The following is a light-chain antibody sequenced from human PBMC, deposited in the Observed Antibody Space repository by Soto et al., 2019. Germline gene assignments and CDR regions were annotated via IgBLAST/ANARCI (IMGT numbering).Light chain of an antibody. J-gene: IGLJ1*01. V-gene: IGLV2-14*01. Sequence: QSVLTQPASVSGSPGQSITISCTGTSSDVGGYRYVSWYQQHPGKAPKLLIYEVSNRPSGVSNRFSGSKSGNTASLTISGVQAEDEADYYYSSYTGRDTNACTTLFGTGPNATAL. CDR2: EVS. CDR1: SSDVGGYRY. CDR3: SSYTGRDTNACTTL.